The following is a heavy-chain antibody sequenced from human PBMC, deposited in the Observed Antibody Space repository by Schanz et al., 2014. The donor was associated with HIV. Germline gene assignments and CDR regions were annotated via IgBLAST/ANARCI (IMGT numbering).Heavy chain of an antibody. D-gene: IGHD3-22*01. V-gene: IGHV3-33*06. Sequence: QVQLVESGGGVVQPGRSLRLSCAASGFTFSTKGMHWVRQAPGKGLEWVAIIWYDGSNKYYADSVKGRFTISRDNSKNTLYLQMHRLRAEDTALYYCAKDLSDDTSAYYRYWGQGTLVTVSS. CDR2: IWYDGSNK. CDR1: GFTFSTKG. CDR3: AKDLSDDTSAYYRY. J-gene: IGHJ4*02.